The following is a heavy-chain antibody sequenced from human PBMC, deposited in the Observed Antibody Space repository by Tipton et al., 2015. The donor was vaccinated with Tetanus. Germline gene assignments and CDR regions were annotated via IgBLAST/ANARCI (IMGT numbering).Heavy chain of an antibody. CDR3: ARELGGSGFPDY. D-gene: IGHD3-10*01. Sequence: TLSLTCTVSGASINAGGYLWTWVRQHPGQGLEWIGNIYYTALTSYSPSLNSRVRIAVDTSKNQFSLSLTSVTAADTAVYYCARELGGSGFPDYWGQGTLVTVSS. CDR1: GASINAGGYL. V-gene: IGHV4-31*03. CDR2: IYYTALT. J-gene: IGHJ4*02.